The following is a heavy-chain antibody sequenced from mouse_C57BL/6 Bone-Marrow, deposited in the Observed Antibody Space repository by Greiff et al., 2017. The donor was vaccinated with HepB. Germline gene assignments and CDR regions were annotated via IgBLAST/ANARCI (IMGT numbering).Heavy chain of an antibody. V-gene: IGHV5-4*03. J-gene: IGHJ1*03. CDR1: GFTFSSYA. CDR3: ARGHYYGSSHWYFDV. D-gene: IGHD1-1*01. Sequence: EVKVEESGGGLVKPGGSLKLSCAASGFTFSSYAMSWVRQTPEKRLEWVATISDGGSYTYYPDNVKGRFTISRDNAKNNLYLQMSHLKSEDTAMYYCARGHYYGSSHWYFDVWGTGTTVTVSS. CDR2: ISDGGSYT.